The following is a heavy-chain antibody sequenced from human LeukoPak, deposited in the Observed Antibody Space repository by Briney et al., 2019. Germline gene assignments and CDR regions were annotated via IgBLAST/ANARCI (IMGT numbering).Heavy chain of an antibody. CDR1: GYTFTSNY. CDR2: IYPRDGST. Sequence: ASVKVSCKASGYTFTSNYIHWVRQAPGQGLEWMGMIYPRDGSTSYAQKFQGRVTVTRDTSASTVHMELSGLRPEDTAVYYCARDQEGFDYWGQGTLVTVSS. V-gene: IGHV1-46*01. CDR3: ARDQEGFDY. J-gene: IGHJ4*02.